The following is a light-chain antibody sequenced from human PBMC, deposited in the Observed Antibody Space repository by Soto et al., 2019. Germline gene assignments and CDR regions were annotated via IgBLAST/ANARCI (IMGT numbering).Light chain of an antibody. Sequence: QSVLTQAASVSGSPGQSITISCTGTSSDVGSFAFVSWCQQHPGKAPKLIIYEVTHRPSGVSNRFSGSKSGNTASLTISGLQAEDEAEYFCSSYTTSSTLVVFGGGTQLTVL. J-gene: IGLJ3*02. CDR2: EVT. V-gene: IGLV2-14*01. CDR3: SSYTTSSTLVV. CDR1: SSDVGSFAF.